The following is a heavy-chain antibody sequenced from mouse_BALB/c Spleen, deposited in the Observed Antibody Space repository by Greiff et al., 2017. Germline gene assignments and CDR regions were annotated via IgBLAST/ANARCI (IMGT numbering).Heavy chain of an antibody. Sequence: DVKLVESGGGLVQPGGSRKLSCAASGFTFSSFGMHWVRQAPEKGLEWVAYISSGSSTIYYADTVKGRFTISRDNPKNTLFLQMTSLRSEDAAMYYCARSDYYGNSWYFDVWGAGTTVTVSS. CDR2: ISSGSSTI. V-gene: IGHV5-17*02. CDR3: ARSDYYGNSWYFDV. CDR1: GFTFSSFG. J-gene: IGHJ1*01. D-gene: IGHD2-1*01.